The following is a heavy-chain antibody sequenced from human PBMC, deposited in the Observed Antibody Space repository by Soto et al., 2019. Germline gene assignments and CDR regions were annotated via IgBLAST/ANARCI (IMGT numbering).Heavy chain of an antibody. D-gene: IGHD3-22*01. J-gene: IGHJ6*02. CDR3: ARGYDSTCGYNYYGLDV. Sequence: SETLSLTCAVSGGSISSGGYSWSWNRQPPGKGPEWIGYIYHSGSTYYNPSLKSRVTISVDRSKNQFSLKLTSVTAADSAVYYCARGYDSTCGYNYYGLDVWGQGPTVTVS. V-gene: IGHV4-30-2*01. CDR1: GGSISSGGYS. CDR2: IYHSGST.